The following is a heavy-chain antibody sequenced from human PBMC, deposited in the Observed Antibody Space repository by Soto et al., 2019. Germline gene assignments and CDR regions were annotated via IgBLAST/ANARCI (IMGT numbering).Heavy chain of an antibody. V-gene: IGHV3-23*01. D-gene: IGHD2-2*01. J-gene: IGHJ3*02. CDR1: GFTFSSYA. Sequence: EPQLLESGGGLGHPGGSLRLSCAASGFTFSSYAMSWVRQAPGKGLEWVAAISGSGVSTYYADSVRGRATIYRDNSKKTVDLQMNSLRAEDTAVYYCAKFYCISTMCQAPAAKSTGGFEIWGQGTLVTVSS. CDR3: AKFYCISTMCQAPAAKSTGGFEI. CDR2: ISGSGVST.